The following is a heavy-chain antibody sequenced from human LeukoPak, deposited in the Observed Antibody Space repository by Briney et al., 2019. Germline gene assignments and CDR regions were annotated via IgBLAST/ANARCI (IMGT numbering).Heavy chain of an antibody. D-gene: IGHD6-6*01. CDR1: GGSISSSSHF. Sequence: PSETLSLTCTVSGGSISSSSHFWGWIRQPPGKGLEWIGSIYYSGSTYYNPSLKSRVAIFVDTSKNQFSLRLSSVTAADTAVYYCARDRIAARTFDYWGQGTLVTVSS. CDR2: IYYSGST. V-gene: IGHV4-39*02. CDR3: ARDRIAARTFDY. J-gene: IGHJ4*02.